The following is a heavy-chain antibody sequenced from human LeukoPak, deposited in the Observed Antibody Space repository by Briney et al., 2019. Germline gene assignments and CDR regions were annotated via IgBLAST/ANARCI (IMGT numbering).Heavy chain of an antibody. J-gene: IGHJ4*02. CDR1: GDSIRIYY. D-gene: IGHD5-12*01. CDR3: ARARRGYVRLDY. Sequence: SETLSLTCIVSGDSIRIYYWTWIRQSPGKGLEWIGEINHSGSTNYNPSLTRRVTMSVDTSKNQFSLNLSAATAADTAVYYCARARRGYVRLDYWGQGTLVTVSS. V-gene: IGHV4-34*01. CDR2: INHSGST.